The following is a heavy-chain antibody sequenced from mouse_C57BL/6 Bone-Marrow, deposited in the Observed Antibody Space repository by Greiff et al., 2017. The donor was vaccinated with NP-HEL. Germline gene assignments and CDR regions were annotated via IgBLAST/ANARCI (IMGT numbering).Heavy chain of an antibody. CDR2: INPSSGYT. D-gene: IGHD2-4*01. Sequence: QVQLQQSGAELAKPGASVKLSCKASGYTFTSYWMHWVKQRPGQGLEWIGYINPSSGYTKYNQKFKDKATLTADKSSSTAYMQLSSLTYEDSAVYYCARRDYDHGGYFDYWGQGTTLTVSS. V-gene: IGHV1-7*01. CDR3: ARRDYDHGGYFDY. J-gene: IGHJ2*01. CDR1: GYTFTSYW.